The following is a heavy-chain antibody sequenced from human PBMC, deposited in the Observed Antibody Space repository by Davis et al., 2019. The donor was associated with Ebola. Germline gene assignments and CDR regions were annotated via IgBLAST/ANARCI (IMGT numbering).Heavy chain of an antibody. V-gene: IGHV4/OR15-8*01. CDR1: GFTFSSYW. CDR2: IFHSGST. Sequence: ESLKISCAASGFTFSSYWMHWVRQAPGKGLEWIGEIFHSGSTNYNPFLMSRVSISVDKSKNQFSLKLNSVTDADTAVYFCAREAWQQMDRSQLYIGMDVWGQGITVTVSS. J-gene: IGHJ6*02. CDR3: AREAWQQMDRSQLYIGMDV. D-gene: IGHD6-13*01.